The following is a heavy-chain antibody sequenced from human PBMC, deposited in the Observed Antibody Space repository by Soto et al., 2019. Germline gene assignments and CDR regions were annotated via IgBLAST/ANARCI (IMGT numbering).Heavy chain of an antibody. V-gene: IGHV4-61*01. J-gene: IGHJ4*02. CDR3: ARTTAVPNTLRSRYFFDY. D-gene: IGHD4-17*01. CDR2: VYYSGTT. CDR1: GGSVSDKTYY. Sequence: LSXSCSFSGGSVSDKTYYWSWIRQPPGKRLEWIGYVYYSGTTNYNPSLKSRVTISVDLSKNRFSLRLSSVTTADTALYYCARTTAVPNTLRSRYFFDYWGQGTLVTVSS.